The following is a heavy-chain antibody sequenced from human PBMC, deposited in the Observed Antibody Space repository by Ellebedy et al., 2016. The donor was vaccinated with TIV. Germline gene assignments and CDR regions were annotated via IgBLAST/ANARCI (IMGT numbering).Heavy chain of an antibody. J-gene: IGHJ6*02. CDR2: INHRGDT. CDR3: TRDFLVGATIYEFYGMDV. Sequence: SETLSLTCAVYGGSFSGYYWTWIRQPPGKGLEWIGEINHRGDTNYNPSLKSRVTIPVDTSKSQFSLRLSSVTAADTAVYYCTRDFLVGATIYEFYGMDVWGPGTTVTVSS. CDR1: GGSFSGYY. V-gene: IGHV4-34*01. D-gene: IGHD5-12*01.